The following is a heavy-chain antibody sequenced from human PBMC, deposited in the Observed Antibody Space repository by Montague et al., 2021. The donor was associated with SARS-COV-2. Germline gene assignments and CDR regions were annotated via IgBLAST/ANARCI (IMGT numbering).Heavy chain of an antibody. V-gene: IGHV3-7*01. CDR3: ARLKYTTSGGNWLDP. J-gene: IGHJ5*02. D-gene: IGHD2-2*01. CDR1: GFTFSSYW. Sequence: SLRLSCAASGFTFSSYWMTWVRQAPGKGLEWLANIKEDGSDKYYVDSVKGRFTISRDNAKNSLYLQMNSLRAEDTAMYYCARLKYTTSGGNWLDPWGQGTLVTVPS. CDR2: IKEDGSDK.